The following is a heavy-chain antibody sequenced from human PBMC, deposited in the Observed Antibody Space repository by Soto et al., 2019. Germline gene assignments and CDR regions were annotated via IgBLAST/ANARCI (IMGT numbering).Heavy chain of an antibody. V-gene: IGHV4-59*01. CDR2: IYHSGST. D-gene: IGHD2-15*01. Sequence: ETLSLTCTVSGGYFSNYYWSWIRQPPGKGLEWIGYIYHSGSTNYNPSLKSRVTMSVDTSKNQFSLKLSSATAADTAVYYCARLLDGYCSGDNCYGYFDYWGQGTQVTVSS. J-gene: IGHJ4*02. CDR3: ARLLDGYCSGDNCYGYFDY. CDR1: GGYFSNYY.